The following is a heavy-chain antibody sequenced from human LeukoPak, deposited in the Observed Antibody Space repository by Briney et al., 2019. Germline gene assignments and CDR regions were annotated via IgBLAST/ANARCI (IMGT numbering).Heavy chain of an antibody. V-gene: IGHV3-48*01. Sequence: GGSLRLSCAASGFTFNTYSMNWVRQAPGKGLEWVSYIRGSSTTIYYADSVKGRFTISRDNAKSSLYLQMNSLRGEDTAVYYCARNGWHIDYWGQGTLVTVSS. CDR3: ARNGWHIDY. J-gene: IGHJ4*02. CDR2: IRGSSTTI. CDR1: GFTFNTYS. D-gene: IGHD6-19*01.